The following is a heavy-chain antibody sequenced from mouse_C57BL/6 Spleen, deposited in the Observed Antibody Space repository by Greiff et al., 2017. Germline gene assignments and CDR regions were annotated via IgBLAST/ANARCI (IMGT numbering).Heavy chain of an antibody. CDR2: IHPNSGST. Sequence: QVQLQQPGAELVKPGASVKLSCKASGYTFTSYWMHWVKQRPGQGLEWIGMIHPNSGSTNYNEKFKSKATLTVDKSSSTAYMQLSSLTSEDSAVYYGARRYYGLYYNAVDYWGQGTSVTVSS. CDR1: GYTFTSYW. V-gene: IGHV1-64*01. D-gene: IGHD1-1*01. J-gene: IGHJ4*01. CDR3: ARRYYGLYYNAVDY.